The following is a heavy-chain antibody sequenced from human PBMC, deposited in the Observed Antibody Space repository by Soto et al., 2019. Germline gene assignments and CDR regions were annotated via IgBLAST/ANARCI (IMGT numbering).Heavy chain of an antibody. Sequence: QVQLVESGGGVVQPGRSLRLSCAASGFTFSSYGMHWVRQAPGKGLEWVAVISYDGSNKYYADSVKGRFTISRDKSKNTLYLQMNSLRAEDTALYYCAKDVVYDYGDDSGPGGPHIDYWGQGTLVTVSS. V-gene: IGHV3-30*18. D-gene: IGHD4-17*01. J-gene: IGHJ4*02. CDR1: GFTFSSYG. CDR3: AKDVVYDYGDDSGPGGPHIDY. CDR2: ISYDGSNK.